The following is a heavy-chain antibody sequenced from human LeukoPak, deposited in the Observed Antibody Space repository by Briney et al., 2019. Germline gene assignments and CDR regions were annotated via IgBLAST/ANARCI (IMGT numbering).Heavy chain of an antibody. D-gene: IGHD3-22*01. CDR3: ARRQDSSGPQAPVYWYFDL. CDR2: IYYSGST. CDR1: GGSISSSSYY. J-gene: IGHJ2*01. V-gene: IGHV4-61*01. Sequence: SETLSLTCTVSGGSISSSSYYWSWIRKPPGKGLEWIGYIYYSGSTNYNPSLKSRVTISVDTSKNQFSLKLSSVTAADTAVYYCARRQDSSGPQAPVYWYFDLWGRGTQVTVSS.